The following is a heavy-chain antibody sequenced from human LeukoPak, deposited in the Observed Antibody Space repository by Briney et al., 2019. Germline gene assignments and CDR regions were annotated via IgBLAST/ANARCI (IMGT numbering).Heavy chain of an antibody. V-gene: IGHV4-59*12. CDR1: GFTFSDYY. CDR3: ARDGSSSSY. Sequence: LRLSCAASGFTFSDYYMSWIRQAPGKGLEWIGYIYYSGSTNYNPSLKSRVTISVDTPKNQFSLKLSSVTAADTAVYYCARDGSSSSYWGQGTLVTVSS. D-gene: IGHD6-13*01. J-gene: IGHJ4*02. CDR2: IYYSGST.